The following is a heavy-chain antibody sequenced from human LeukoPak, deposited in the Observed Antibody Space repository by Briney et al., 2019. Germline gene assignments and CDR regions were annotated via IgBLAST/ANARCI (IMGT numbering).Heavy chain of an antibody. V-gene: IGHV1-2*02. CDR2: INPNSGGT. Sequence: ASVKVSCKASGYTFTGYYMHWVRQAPGQGLEWMGWINPNSGGTNYAQKFQGRVTMTRDTSISTAYMELSRLRSDDTAVYYCARDVLGSGYCYYYYYYMDVWGKGTTVTVSS. D-gene: IGHD3-22*01. CDR1: GYTFTGYY. CDR3: ARDVLGSGYCYYYYYYMDV. J-gene: IGHJ6*03.